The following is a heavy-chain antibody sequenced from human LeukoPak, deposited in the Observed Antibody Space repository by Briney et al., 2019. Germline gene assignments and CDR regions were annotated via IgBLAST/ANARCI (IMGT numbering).Heavy chain of an antibody. D-gene: IGHD3-9*01. CDR3: ATYYDILTGYYGAFDL. CDR2: TRNKANGLTT. Sequence: GGSLRLSCAASGFTVSDHYIDWVRQAPGKGLELVGRTRNKANGLTTEYAASVKGRFTISRDGSNNSVYLQMNSLKTEDTAVYYCATYYDILTGYYGAFDLWGQGTLVTVSS. J-gene: IGHJ3*01. V-gene: IGHV3-72*01. CDR1: GFTVSDHY.